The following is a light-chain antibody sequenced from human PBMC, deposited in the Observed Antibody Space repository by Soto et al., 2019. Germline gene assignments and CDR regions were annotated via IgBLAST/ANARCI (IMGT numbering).Light chain of an antibody. J-gene: IGKJ5*01. CDR2: GAS. Sequence: EIVMTQPPATLSVSPGERATLSCRASQNILTNLAWYQQRPGQSPRLVIYGASTRATGIPARFSGSGSGTEFTLTISSLQSEDFVVYYCQQYNNWPITFGQGTRLEIK. CDR1: QNILTN. V-gene: IGKV3-15*01. CDR3: QQYNNWPIT.